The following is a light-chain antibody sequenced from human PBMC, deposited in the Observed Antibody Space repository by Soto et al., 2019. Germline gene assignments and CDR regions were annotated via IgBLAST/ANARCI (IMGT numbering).Light chain of an antibody. CDR1: QDIDIW. Sequence: DIQMTQSPSTLSASMGDRVTITCRASQDIDIWLAWYQQKPGKAPKFLISRASTLESGVPSRFSGSGSGTEFTLTISSLQPDDFATNYCQQYYFYTWTFVQGTKVEIK. J-gene: IGKJ1*01. CDR3: QQYYFYTWT. CDR2: RAS. V-gene: IGKV1-5*03.